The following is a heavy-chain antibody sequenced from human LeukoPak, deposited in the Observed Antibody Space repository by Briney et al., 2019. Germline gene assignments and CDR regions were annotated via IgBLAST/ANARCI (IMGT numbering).Heavy chain of an antibody. Sequence: PSETLSLTCTVSGGSISSSSYYWGWIRQPPGKGLEWIGSIYYSGSTYYNPSLKSRVTISVDTSKNQFSLKLSSVTAADTAVYYCARGTNQWFGELLPYFDYWGQGTLVTVSS. D-gene: IGHD3-10*01. CDR3: ARGTNQWFGELLPYFDY. V-gene: IGHV4-39*07. CDR2: IYYSGST. J-gene: IGHJ4*02. CDR1: GGSISSSSYY.